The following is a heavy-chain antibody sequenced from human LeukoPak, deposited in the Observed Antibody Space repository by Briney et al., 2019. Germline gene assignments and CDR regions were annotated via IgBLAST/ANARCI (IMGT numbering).Heavy chain of an antibody. V-gene: IGHV4-38-2*02. CDR3: ATIPAAAMGSLY. CDR1: GGSISSYY. J-gene: IGHJ4*02. Sequence: PSETLSLTCTVSGGSISSYYWGWIRQPPGKGLEWIGTIYHSGFTYYNLSLKSRITISIDTSKNQFSLKLNSVTAADTAVYYCATIPAAAMGSLYWGQGTLVTVSS. CDR2: IYHSGFT. D-gene: IGHD6-25*01.